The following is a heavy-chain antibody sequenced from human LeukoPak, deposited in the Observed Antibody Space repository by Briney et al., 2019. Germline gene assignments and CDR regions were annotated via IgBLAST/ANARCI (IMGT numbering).Heavy chain of an antibody. Sequence: SETLSLTCTVSGGSISSYYWSWIRQPPGKGLEWIGYIYYSGSTNYNPSLKSRVTISVDTSKNQFSLKLSSVTAADTAVYYCARDGPGAVIAARLKSSFDPWGQGTLVTVSS. V-gene: IGHV4-59*12. D-gene: IGHD6-6*01. CDR2: IYYSGST. J-gene: IGHJ5*02. CDR3: ARDGPGAVIAARLKSSFDP. CDR1: GGSISSYY.